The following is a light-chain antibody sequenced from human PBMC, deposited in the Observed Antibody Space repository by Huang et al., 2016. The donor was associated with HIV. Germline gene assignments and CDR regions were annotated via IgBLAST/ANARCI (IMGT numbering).Light chain of an antibody. CDR1: AGVSNN. V-gene: IGKV3D-15*01. J-gene: IGKJ1*01. Sequence: IVMTQSPATLSVSPGERATLSCRASAGVSNNVAWYQQRPGQTPRLLIHGASTRHTGSSAKFSGRGSGTEFTLTITSLQPEDSAVYYCQQYNNWPPWTFGPGTQVEI. CDR2: GAS. CDR3: QQYNNWPPWT.